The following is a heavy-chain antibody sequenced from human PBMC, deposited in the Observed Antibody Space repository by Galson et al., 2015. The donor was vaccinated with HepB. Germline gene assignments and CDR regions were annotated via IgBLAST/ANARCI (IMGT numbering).Heavy chain of an antibody. Sequence: QVQLQESGPGLVKPSETLSLTCTVSGGSISSGGYYWSWIRQHPGKGLEWIGYIYYSGSTYYNPSLKSRVTISVDTSKNQFSLKLSSVTAADTAVYYCARGPFGVYAPSPWFDPWGQGTLVTVSS. CDR2: IYYSGST. D-gene: IGHD2-8*01. CDR3: ARGPFGVYAPSPWFDP. CDR1: GGSISSGGYY. V-gene: IGHV4-31*03. J-gene: IGHJ5*02.